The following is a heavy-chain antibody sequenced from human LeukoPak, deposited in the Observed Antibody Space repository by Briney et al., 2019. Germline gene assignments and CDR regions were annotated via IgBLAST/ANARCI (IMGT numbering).Heavy chain of an antibody. CDR3: ARLIAEVGGGTNYFDT. J-gene: IGHJ4*02. Sequence: SETLSLTCTVSGGSVGSGSYYWSWIRQPPGKGLEWIGYIYYSGSTNYNPSLKSRVTISVDTSKNQFSLKLSSVTAADTAVYYCARLIAEVGGGTNYFDTWGQGTLVTVSS. CDR2: IYYSGST. D-gene: IGHD2-21*01. V-gene: IGHV4-61*01. CDR1: GGSVGSGSYY.